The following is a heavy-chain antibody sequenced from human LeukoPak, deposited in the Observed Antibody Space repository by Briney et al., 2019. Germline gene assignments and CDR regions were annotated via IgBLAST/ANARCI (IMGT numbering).Heavy chain of an antibody. J-gene: IGHJ4*02. D-gene: IGHD2-15*01. Sequence: GGSLRLSWAVSGFSVSSFGMSWVRQAPGKGLEWISAISVDGETTWYADSVKGRLIISRDNSKNTLYLQLSSLRAEDTAVYYCAQGYSSGWFPNWGQGSLVSVSS. CDR1: GFSVSSFG. CDR3: AQGYSSGWFPN. CDR2: ISVDGETT. V-gene: IGHV3-23*01.